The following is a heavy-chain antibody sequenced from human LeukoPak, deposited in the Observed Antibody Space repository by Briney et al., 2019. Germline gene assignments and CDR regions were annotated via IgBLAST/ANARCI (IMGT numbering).Heavy chain of an antibody. CDR2: ISDKNSNI. D-gene: IGHD3-16*01. Sequence: GGSLRLSRAASGLSFSNFVFHWARQAPGKGLEWVSYISDKNSNIHYADSVKARFTISRDNAKNSLFLQMNSLRAEDTAVYFCVTDWPVWWGQGTLVTVSS. V-gene: IGHV3-48*01. J-gene: IGHJ4*02. CDR1: GLSFSNFV. CDR3: VTDWPVW.